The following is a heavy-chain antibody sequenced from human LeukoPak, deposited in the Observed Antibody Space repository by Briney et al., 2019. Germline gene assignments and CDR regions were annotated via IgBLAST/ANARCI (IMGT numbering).Heavy chain of an antibody. D-gene: IGHD6-19*01. J-gene: IGHJ4*02. CDR3: AKDGVAVAGSEGYYFDY. V-gene: IGHV3-23*01. CDR2: ISGSGGST. CDR1: GFTFSSYA. Sequence: PGGSLRLSCAASGFTFSSYAMSWVRQAPGKGLEWVSAISGSGGSTYCADSVKGRFTISRDYSKNTLYLQMNSLRAEDTAVYYCAKDGVAVAGSEGYYFDYWGQGTLVTVSS.